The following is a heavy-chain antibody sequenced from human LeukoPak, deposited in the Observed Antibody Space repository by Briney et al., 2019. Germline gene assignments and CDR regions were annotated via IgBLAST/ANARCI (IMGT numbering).Heavy chain of an antibody. J-gene: IGHJ4*02. CDR2: INNSGGST. V-gene: IGHV3-64D*06. CDR1: GITFSSHW. CDR3: VKAKVGATFDS. Sequence: PGGPLRLSCEASGITFSSHWMHWVRQAPGKGPEYVSGINNSGGSTQYVDSVKGRFTISRDNSKNTVYLQMSSLRPEDTAVYYCVKAKVGATFDSWGQGTLVTVSS. D-gene: IGHD1-26*01.